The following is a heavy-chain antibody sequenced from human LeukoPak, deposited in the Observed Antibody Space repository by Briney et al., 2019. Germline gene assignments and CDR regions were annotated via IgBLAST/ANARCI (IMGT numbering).Heavy chain of an antibody. Sequence: SETLSLTCAVYGGSFSGYYWSWIRQPPGKGLEWIGEINHSGSTNYNPSLKSRVTISVDTSKNQFSLKLSSMTAADTAVYYCARSTYYYDSSGYFIDYWGQGTLVTVSS. CDR1: GGSFSGYY. V-gene: IGHV4-34*01. CDR2: INHSGST. D-gene: IGHD3-22*01. J-gene: IGHJ4*02. CDR3: ARSTYYYDSSGYFIDY.